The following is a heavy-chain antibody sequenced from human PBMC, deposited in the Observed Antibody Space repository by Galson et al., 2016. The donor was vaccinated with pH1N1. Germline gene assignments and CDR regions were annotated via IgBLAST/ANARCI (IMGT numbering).Heavy chain of an antibody. CDR2: VNPGGSTI. CDR1: GYSFTSQW. D-gene: IGHD4-17*01. CDR3: ARQYDFGDYRGDAFDI. V-gene: IGHV5-51*03. J-gene: IGHJ3*02. Sequence: QSGAEVKKPGESLKISCKASGYSFTSQWIAWVRQVPGKGLEWVGVVNPGGSTIRYSPPFQGQVTISSDKSINIAYLQWIILRASDTATYYCARQYDFGDYRGDAFDIWGQGTVVIVSS.